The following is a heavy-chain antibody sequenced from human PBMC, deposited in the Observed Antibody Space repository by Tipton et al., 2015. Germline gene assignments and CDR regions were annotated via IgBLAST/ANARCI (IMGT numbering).Heavy chain of an antibody. CDR3: ARFTMDIGVVVAAPIGY. CDR2: IWYDGSNK. V-gene: IGHV3-33*01. CDR1: GFTFSSYG. D-gene: IGHD2-15*01. Sequence: RSLRLSCAASGFTFSSYGMHWIRQAPGKGLEWVAVIWYDGSNKYYADSVKGRFTISRDNSKNTLYLQMNSLRAEDTAVYYCARFTMDIGVVVAAPIGYWGQGTLVTVSS. J-gene: IGHJ4*02.